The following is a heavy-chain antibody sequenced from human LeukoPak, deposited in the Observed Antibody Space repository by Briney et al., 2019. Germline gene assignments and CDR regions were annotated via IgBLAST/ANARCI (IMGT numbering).Heavy chain of an antibody. CDR3: ARLSGPLGFCSGGTCYSDWYFDL. J-gene: IGHJ2*01. D-gene: IGHD2-15*01. Sequence: SETLSLTCTFSGGSLTSNSHSWGWIRQPPGKGLEWIGNIHYSGSPYHNPSLKSRVTTSVDTSKNQSSLKLNSVTAADTAVYYCARLSGPLGFCSGGTCYSDWYFDLWGRGTLVTVSS. CDR1: GGSLTSNSHS. CDR2: IHYSGSP. V-gene: IGHV4-39*01.